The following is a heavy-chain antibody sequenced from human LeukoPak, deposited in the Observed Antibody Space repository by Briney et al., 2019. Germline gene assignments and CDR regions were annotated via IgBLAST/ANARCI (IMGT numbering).Heavy chain of an antibody. CDR2: IYYSGST. CDR1: GGSISSGGYY. D-gene: IGHD3-10*01. CDR3: ARGGRYYYGNWFDP. Sequence: SETLSLTCTVSGGSISSGGYYWSWIRQHPGKGLEWIGYIYYSGSTYYNPPLKSRVTISVDTSKNQFSLKLSSVTAADTAVYYCARGGRYYYGNWFDPWGQGTLVTVSS. V-gene: IGHV4-31*03. J-gene: IGHJ5*02.